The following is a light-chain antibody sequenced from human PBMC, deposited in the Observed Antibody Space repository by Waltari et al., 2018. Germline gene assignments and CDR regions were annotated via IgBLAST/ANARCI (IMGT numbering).Light chain of an antibody. J-gene: IGLJ3*02. CDR2: DVS. CDR3: CSFTSRSTWV. Sequence: QSALTQPASVSGSPGQSITISCTGTSSDVGGYNSVSWYQQHPGTVPKLLIFDVSNRPAVVSTRFSGSKAGNTASLTISGLQAEDESDYYCCSFTSRSTWVFGGGTKLTVL. V-gene: IGLV2-14*01. CDR1: SSDVGGYNS.